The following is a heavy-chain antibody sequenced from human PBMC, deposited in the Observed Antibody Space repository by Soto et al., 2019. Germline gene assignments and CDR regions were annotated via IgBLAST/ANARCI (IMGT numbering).Heavy chain of an antibody. J-gene: IGHJ5*02. CDR3: AKEGHVDIVATLPPYNWFDP. Sequence: QVQLVESGGGVVQPGRSLRLSCAASGFTSSSYGMHWVRQAPGKGLEWVAVISYDGSNKYYADSVKGRFTISRDNSKNTLYLQMNSLRAEDTAVYYCAKEGHVDIVATLPPYNWFDPWGQGTLVTVSS. CDR2: ISYDGSNK. D-gene: IGHD5-12*01. V-gene: IGHV3-30*18. CDR1: GFTSSSYG.